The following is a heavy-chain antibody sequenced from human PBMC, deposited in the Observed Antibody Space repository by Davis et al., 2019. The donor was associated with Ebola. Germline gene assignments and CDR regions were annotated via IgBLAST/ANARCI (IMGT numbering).Heavy chain of an antibody. CDR3: ARDLYSQAYFDF. CDR1: GFTFRNYA. Sequence: PGGSLRLSCAASGFTFRNYAMHWVRQAPGKGLEWVAAAWHHGNNIYYADSVKGRFTLSRDNSKNTLFLQMNSLRVEDTALYYCARDLYSQAYFDFWGQGTLVTVSS. CDR2: AWHHGNNI. J-gene: IGHJ4*02. V-gene: IGHV3-33*08. D-gene: IGHD6-13*01.